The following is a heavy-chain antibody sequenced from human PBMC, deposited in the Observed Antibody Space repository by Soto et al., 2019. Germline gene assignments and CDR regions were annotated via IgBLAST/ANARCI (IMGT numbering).Heavy chain of an antibody. CDR2: IYRTGST. D-gene: IGHD1-7*01. V-gene: IGHV4-4*02. Sequence: QVQLQESGPGLVKPSGTLSLTCAVSGGSFTSNNWWTWVRQPPGQGLAWIGEIYRTGSTNYNPPLKSRVTISLDKSENQLSLKVTSLTAADTAVYYCASRDPGTSVDYWGQGTLVTVSS. CDR1: GGSFTSNNW. J-gene: IGHJ4*02. CDR3: ASRDPGTSVDY.